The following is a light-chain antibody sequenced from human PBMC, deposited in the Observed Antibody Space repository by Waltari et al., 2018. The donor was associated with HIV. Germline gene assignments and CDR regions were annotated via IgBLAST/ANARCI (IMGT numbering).Light chain of an antibody. Sequence: QSVLTQPPSVSGAPGQRVTISCTGTSSNIGARYDVHWYQQAPGTAPKLLMYGNSNRPSGVPDRFSGYRSGASASLALTGRQAEDEADYDCQSYDYSLSGSNGFGTVTKV. V-gene: IGLV1-40*01. CDR1: SSNIGARYD. CDR2: GNS. J-gene: IGLJ1*01. CDR3: QSYDYSLSGSNG.